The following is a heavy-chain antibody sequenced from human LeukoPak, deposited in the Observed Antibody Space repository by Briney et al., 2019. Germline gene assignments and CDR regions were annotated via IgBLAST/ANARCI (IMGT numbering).Heavy chain of an antibody. V-gene: IGHV3-49*03. CDR1: GFTFSSYA. CDR3: TRERSPRNAFDI. CDR2: IRSKAYGGTT. J-gene: IGHJ3*02. Sequence: GGPLRLSCAASGFTFSSYAMSWFRQAPGKGLEWVGFIRSKAYGGTTEYAASVKGRFTISRDDSKSIAYLQMNSLKTEDTAVYYCTRERSPRNAFDIWGQGTMVTVSS.